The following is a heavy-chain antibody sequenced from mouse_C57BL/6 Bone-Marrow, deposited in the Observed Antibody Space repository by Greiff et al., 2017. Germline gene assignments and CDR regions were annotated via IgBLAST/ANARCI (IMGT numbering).Heavy chain of an antibody. CDR1: GYTFTSYT. CDR3: ARGPITTVVATDAMDY. J-gene: IGHJ4*01. V-gene: IGHV1-4*01. Sequence: LMESGAELARPGASVKMSCKASGYTFTSYTMHWVKQRPGQGLEWIGYLNPSSGYTKYNQKFKDKATLTADKSSRTAYMQLSSLTSEDSAVYYCARGPITTVVATDAMDYWGQGTSVTVSS. CDR2: LNPSSGYT. D-gene: IGHD1-1*01.